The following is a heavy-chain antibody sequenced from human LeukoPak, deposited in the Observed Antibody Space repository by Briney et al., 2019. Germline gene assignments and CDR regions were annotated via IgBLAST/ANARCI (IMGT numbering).Heavy chain of an antibody. Sequence: ASVKVSCKASRYTFIDYYIHWVREAPGQGLEWMGWINPKTGVTNYAQRSQGRVTITRDTSISTAYMEVNRLRSGDTAIYYCARGGGSSGHPDYWGQGTLVTVSS. CDR3: ARGGGSSGHPDY. V-gene: IGHV1-2*02. CDR1: RYTFIDYY. D-gene: IGHD3-22*01. CDR2: INPKTGVT. J-gene: IGHJ4*02.